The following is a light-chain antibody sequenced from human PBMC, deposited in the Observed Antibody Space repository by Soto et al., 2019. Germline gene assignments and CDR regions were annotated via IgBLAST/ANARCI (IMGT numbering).Light chain of an antibody. Sequence: QSALPQPASVSGSPGPSITISCTGTSTDVGGHYYVSWYQQHPGKAPKLIIYDVTDRPSGVSHRFSGSKSGNTASLTISGLQAEDEADYYCTSYTSTNSYVAVDGGTKLTVL. CDR2: DVT. CDR1: STDVGGHYY. CDR3: TSYTSTNSYVA. V-gene: IGLV2-14*03. J-gene: IGLJ2*01.